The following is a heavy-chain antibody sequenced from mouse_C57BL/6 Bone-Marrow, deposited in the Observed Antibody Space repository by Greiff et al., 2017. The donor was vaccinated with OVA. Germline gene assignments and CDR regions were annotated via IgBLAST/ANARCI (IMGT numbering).Heavy chain of an antibody. J-gene: IGHJ3*01. V-gene: IGHV5-4*01. CDR1: GFTFSSYA. Sequence: DVMLVESGGGLVKPGGSLKLSCAASGFTFSSYAMSWVRQTPEKRLEWVATISDGGSYTYYPDNVKGRFTISRDNAKNNLYLQMSHLKSEDTAMYYCARDGHYYGSSQVAYWGQGTLVTVSA. CDR3: ARDGHYYGSSQVAY. D-gene: IGHD1-1*01. CDR2: ISDGGSYT.